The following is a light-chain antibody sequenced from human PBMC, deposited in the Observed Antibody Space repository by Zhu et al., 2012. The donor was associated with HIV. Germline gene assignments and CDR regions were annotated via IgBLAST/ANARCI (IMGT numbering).Light chain of an antibody. Sequence: IVLTQSPATLSLSPGERATVSCRASQSVNTFLAWYQQKPGQAPRLLIYDASKRATGIPARFSGSGSGTDFTLTISSLEPEDFALYYCQQRRNRPLTFGGGTKVEIK. CDR3: QQRRNRPLT. CDR2: DAS. V-gene: IGKV3-11*01. J-gene: IGKJ4*01. CDR1: QSVNTF.